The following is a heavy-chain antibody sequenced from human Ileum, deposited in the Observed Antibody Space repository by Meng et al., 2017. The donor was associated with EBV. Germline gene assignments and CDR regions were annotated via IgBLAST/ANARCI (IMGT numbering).Heavy chain of an antibody. Sequence: AGPASTNPSDTHLLPRAVSGYPHIITKWWRWIRHPPGKGLEGIRHIYYSGTTYHNPSLKSRVTMSIDPSKNQFSLKLSSVTAVDTAVYYCARNSESGSYIDYWGLGTLVTVSS. CDR3: ARNSESGSYIDY. J-gene: IGHJ4*02. CDR2: IYYSGTT. D-gene: IGHD1-26*01. CDR1: GYPHIITKW. V-gene: IGHV4-28*01.